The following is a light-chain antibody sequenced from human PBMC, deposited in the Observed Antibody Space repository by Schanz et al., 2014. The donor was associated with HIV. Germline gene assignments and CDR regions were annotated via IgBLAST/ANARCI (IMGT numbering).Light chain of an antibody. J-gene: IGKJ4*01. CDR3: QQYGDSPPVT. Sequence: EIVMTQSPVTLSVSPGERVTLSCRASQSVSGSSLAWYQQKPGQAPRLLLYGTSNRATGIPDRFSGSGSGTDFTLTISRLEPEDFAVYYCQQYGDSPPVTFGGGTKVEIK. CDR2: GTS. V-gene: IGKV3-20*01. CDR1: QSVSGSS.